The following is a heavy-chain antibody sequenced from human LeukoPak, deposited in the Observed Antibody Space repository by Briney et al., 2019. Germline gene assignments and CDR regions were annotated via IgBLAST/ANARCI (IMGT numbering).Heavy chain of an antibody. J-gene: IGHJ4*02. CDR1: GFSLSTSGVG. D-gene: IGHD1-26*01. CDR3: AHSPIGMGATMGFDY. CDR2: IYWDDDK. Sequence: SGPTLMKPTQTLTLTCTFSGFSLSTSGVGVGWIRQPPGKALEWLALIYWDDDKRYNPSLRSRLTITKDTSKNQVVLTVTNMDPMDTATYYCAHSPIGMGATMGFDYWGQGTLVTVSS. V-gene: IGHV2-5*02.